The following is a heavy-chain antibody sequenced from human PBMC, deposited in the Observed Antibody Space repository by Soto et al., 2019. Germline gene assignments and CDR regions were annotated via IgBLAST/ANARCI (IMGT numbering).Heavy chain of an antibody. Sequence: PGGSLRLSCAASGFTFSNAWMSWVRQAPGKGLEWVGRIKSKTDGGTTDYAAPVKGRFTISRDNSKNTLYLQMNSLRAEDTAVYYCAREGGVVTSDYYYGMDVWGQGTTVTVSS. V-gene: IGHV3-15*01. J-gene: IGHJ6*02. D-gene: IGHD2-21*02. CDR2: IKSKTDGGTT. CDR3: AREGGVVTSDYYYGMDV. CDR1: GFTFSNAW.